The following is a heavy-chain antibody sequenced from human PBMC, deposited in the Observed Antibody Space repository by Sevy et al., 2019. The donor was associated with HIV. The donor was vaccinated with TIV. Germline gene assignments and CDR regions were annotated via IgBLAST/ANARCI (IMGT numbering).Heavy chain of an antibody. CDR1: GVTFSGYA. V-gene: IGHV1-69*13. J-gene: IGHJ3*01. Sequence: ASVKVSCKASGVTFSGYAINWVRQTPGQGLEWMGWIVPSFDLSKYAQKFQGRVTFTADGSTDTAYMKLSSLRSDDTAVYYCARPQRPSGYSSSGDAFDVWGQGTMVTVSS. D-gene: IGHD6-13*01. CDR2: IVPSFDLS. CDR3: ARPQRPSGYSSSGDAFDV.